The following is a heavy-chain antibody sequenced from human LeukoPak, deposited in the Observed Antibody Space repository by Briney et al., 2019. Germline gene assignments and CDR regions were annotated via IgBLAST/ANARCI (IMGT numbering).Heavy chain of an antibody. J-gene: IGHJ6*02. CDR3: ARSAGWSFIDV. CDR2: IWYDGGNK. Sequence: PGRSLRVSCAASGFTFSNYVIHWVRQAPGKGLERVAFIWYDGGNKFYADSVKGRFTVSRDNSKNTVYLQMSGLRANDTAIYYCARSAGWSFIDVWGQGTTVTVSS. D-gene: IGHD6-19*01. CDR1: GFTFSNYV. V-gene: IGHV3-33*08.